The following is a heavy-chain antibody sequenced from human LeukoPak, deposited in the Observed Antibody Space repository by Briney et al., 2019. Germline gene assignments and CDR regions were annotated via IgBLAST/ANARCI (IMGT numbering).Heavy chain of an antibody. CDR2: IYPTGST. CDR1: GYSISSGYY. Sequence: SETLSLTCTVSGYSISSGYYWGWIRQPPGKGLEWIGNIYPTGSTYYNPSLKSRVTISVDTSKNQFSLKVSSVTAADTAVYYCARDYLGAGTVGATSGYWGQGTLVTVFS. J-gene: IGHJ4*02. V-gene: IGHV4-38-2*02. CDR3: ARDYLGAGTVGATSGY. D-gene: IGHD1-26*01.